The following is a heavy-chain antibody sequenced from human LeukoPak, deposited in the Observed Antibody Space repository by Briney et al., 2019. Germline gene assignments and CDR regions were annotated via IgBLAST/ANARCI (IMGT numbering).Heavy chain of an antibody. D-gene: IGHD3-16*01. CDR2: ISSSGSTR. CDR3: AKIMRIGGVYEASHV. J-gene: IGHJ3*01. CDR1: GFTFYDYG. Sequence: GGSLRLSCAASGFTFYDYGMNWVRQAPGKGVEWVSYISSSGSTRYYADSVKGRFTISRDNANNSLYLQMNSLRAEDTAVYYCAKIMRIGGVYEASHVWGQGTMVTVSS. V-gene: IGHV3-48*03.